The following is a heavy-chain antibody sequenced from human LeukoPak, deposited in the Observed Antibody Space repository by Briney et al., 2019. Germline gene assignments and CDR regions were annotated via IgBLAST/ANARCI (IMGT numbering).Heavy chain of an antibody. CDR3: ARRDGYNWGYFQH. V-gene: IGHV4-59*07. D-gene: IGHD5-24*01. CDR1: GGSISSYY. Sequence: PSDTLSLTCTVSGGSISSYYWSWIRQPPGKGLEWIGYIYYSGSTNYNPSLKSRVTISVDTSKNQFSLKLSSVTAADTAVYYCARRDGYNWGYFQHWGQGTLVTVSS. CDR2: IYYSGST. J-gene: IGHJ1*01.